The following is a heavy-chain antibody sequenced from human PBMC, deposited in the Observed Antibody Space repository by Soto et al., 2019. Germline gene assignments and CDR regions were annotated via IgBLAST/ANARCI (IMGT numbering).Heavy chain of an antibody. Sequence: SETLSLTCTVSGASINNTSYYWGWIRQPPGKGLEWIGNIYYSGKTYYSPSLKSRVSISVDASRNQFSLRLSSVTAADTAVYYCGRPWGIGLTPPGPWGQGVLVTVSS. CDR3: GRPWGIGLTPPGP. CDR2: IYYSGKT. V-gene: IGHV4-39*01. CDR1: GASINNTSYY. D-gene: IGHD6-13*01. J-gene: IGHJ5*02.